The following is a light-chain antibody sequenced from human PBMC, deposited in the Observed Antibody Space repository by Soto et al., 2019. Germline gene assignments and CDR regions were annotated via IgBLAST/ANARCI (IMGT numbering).Light chain of an antibody. J-gene: IGKJ4*01. CDR1: QSVSRN. CDR3: QQYNGWPLT. CDR2: GAS. Sequence: EIVMTQSPATLSVSPGERATLSCRASQSVSRNLAWYQQKPGQAPRLLVSGASTRATGIPATFSGSGSGTEFTLTISSLQSADFAIYYCQQYNGWPLTFGGGTKVEIK. V-gene: IGKV3-15*01.